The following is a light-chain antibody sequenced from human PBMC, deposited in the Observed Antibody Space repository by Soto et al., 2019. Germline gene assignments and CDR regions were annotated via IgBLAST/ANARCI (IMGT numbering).Light chain of an antibody. CDR1: QNVYNN. V-gene: IGKV3-15*01. CDR2: DAS. J-gene: IGKJ4*01. Sequence: EVVRTQFPATLSVSPGEGTTLSCKASQNVYNNLAWYQQRPGQPPRLLIYDASTRATGISARFSGSGYGTEFTLTIISLQSEEFGIYFCQQCRNLPLTFGGGAKVAIK. CDR3: QQCRNLPLT.